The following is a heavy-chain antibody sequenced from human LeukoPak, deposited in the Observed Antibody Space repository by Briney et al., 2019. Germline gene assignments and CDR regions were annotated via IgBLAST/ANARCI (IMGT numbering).Heavy chain of an antibody. CDR3: ARAGPKTGTYDY. Sequence: PGGSLRLSCAASGFTFSSYDMHWVRQATGKGLEWVSAIGTAGDTYYPGSVKGRFTISRENAKNSLYLQMNSLRAGDTAVYYCARAGPKTGTYDYWGRGTLVTVSS. CDR2: IGTAGDT. J-gene: IGHJ4*02. CDR1: GFTFSSYD. D-gene: IGHD1/OR15-1a*01. V-gene: IGHV3-13*01.